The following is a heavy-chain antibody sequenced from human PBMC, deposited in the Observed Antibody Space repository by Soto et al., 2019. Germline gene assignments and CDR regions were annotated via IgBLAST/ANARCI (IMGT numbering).Heavy chain of an antibody. CDR1: SGYISSSNW. D-gene: IGHD2-2*01. CDR2: IYHSGST. V-gene: IGHV4-4*02. J-gene: IGHJ5*02. CDR3: ARDGTQSCSSTSCYDGHSNWFDP. Sequence: PSETLSLTCAVSSGYISSSNWWSWVRQPPGKGLEWIGEIYHSGSTNYNPSLKSRVTISVDKSKNQFSLKLRSVTAADTAVYYCARDGTQSCSSTSCYDGHSNWFDPWGQGTLVTVSS.